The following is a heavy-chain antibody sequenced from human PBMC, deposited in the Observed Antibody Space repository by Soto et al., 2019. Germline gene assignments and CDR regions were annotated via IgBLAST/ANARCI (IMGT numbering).Heavy chain of an antibody. D-gene: IGHD3-3*01. V-gene: IGHV3-74*01. CDR3: ARGKYYDVSIGDSTFDA. CDR1: GFIFNNYW. J-gene: IGHJ5*02. CDR2: VNSDGSTT. Sequence: EVQLVESGGGLVQPGGSMRLSCAASGFIFNNYWMHWVRQVPGKGLVWVSRVNSDGSTTNYADSVKGRFTISRDNDKYTVFLQMNSLRVEDTDVYWRARGKYYDVSIGDSTFDALGEGVPVTVAS.